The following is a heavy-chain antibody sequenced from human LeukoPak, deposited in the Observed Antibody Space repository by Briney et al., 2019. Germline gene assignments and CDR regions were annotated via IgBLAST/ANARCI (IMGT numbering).Heavy chain of an antibody. CDR2: INHSGST. CDR3: ARDPIRKYSYASDGGPY. CDR1: GGPFSGYY. J-gene: IGHJ4*02. V-gene: IGHV4-34*01. D-gene: IGHD5-18*01. Sequence: SETLSLTCAVYGGPFSGYYWSWIRQPPGKGLEWIGEINHSGSTNYNPSLKSRVTISVDTSKNQFSLKLSSVTAADTAVYYCARDPIRKYSYASDGGPYWGQGTLVTVSS.